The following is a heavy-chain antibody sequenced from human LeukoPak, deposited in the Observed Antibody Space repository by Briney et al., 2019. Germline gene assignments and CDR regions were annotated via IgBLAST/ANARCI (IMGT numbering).Heavy chain of an antibody. J-gene: IGHJ3*02. Sequence: SETLSLTCAVYGGSFSGYYWSWIRQPPGKGLEWIGEFSQSGNTNYNPSLKSRVTISVDTSKIQFSLKLSSVTAADTAVYYCAREYNSSSTAFDIWGHGTMVTVS. CDR3: AREYNSSSTAFDI. CDR1: GGSFSGYY. D-gene: IGHD6-6*01. V-gene: IGHV4-34*01. CDR2: FSQSGNT.